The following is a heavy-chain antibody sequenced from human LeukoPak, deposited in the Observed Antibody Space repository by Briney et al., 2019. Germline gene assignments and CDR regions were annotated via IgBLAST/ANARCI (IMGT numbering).Heavy chain of an antibody. CDR1: GFTFSSYA. Sequence: GGSLRLSCAASGFTFSSYAMHWVRQAPGKGLEYVSAISSNGGSTYYASSVKGRFTISRDNSQNTLYLQMGSLRAEDMAVYYCAREVNDAFDIWGQGTMVTVSS. D-gene: IGHD2-21*01. J-gene: IGHJ3*02. V-gene: IGHV3-64*01. CDR3: AREVNDAFDI. CDR2: ISSNGGST.